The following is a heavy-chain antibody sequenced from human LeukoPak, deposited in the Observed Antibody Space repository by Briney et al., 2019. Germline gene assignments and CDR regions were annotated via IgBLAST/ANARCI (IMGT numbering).Heavy chain of an antibody. V-gene: IGHV4-61*01. D-gene: IGHD5-24*01. Sequence: NASETLSLTCTVSGGSVSSGSYYWSWLRQPPGKGLEWIGYIYYSGSTNYNPSLKSRVTISVDTSKNQFSLKLSSVTAAGTAVYYCARGGRWLQLRPPNYFDYWGQGTPVTVSS. CDR1: GGSVSSGSYY. J-gene: IGHJ4*02. CDR2: IYYSGST. CDR3: ARGGRWLQLRPPNYFDY.